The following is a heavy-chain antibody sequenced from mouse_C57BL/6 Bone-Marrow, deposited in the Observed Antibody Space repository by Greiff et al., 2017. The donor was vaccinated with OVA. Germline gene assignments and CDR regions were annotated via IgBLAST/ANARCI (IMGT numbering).Heavy chain of an antibody. Sequence: EVQRVESGGGLVQPKGSLKLSCAASGFSFNTYAMNWVRQAPGKGLEWVARIRSKSNNYATYYADSVKDRFTISRDDSESMLYLQMNNLKTEDTAMYYCVRHSSYFDYWGQGTTLTVSS. CDR3: VRHSSYFDY. CDR1: GFSFNTYA. CDR2: IRSKSNNYAT. J-gene: IGHJ2*01. V-gene: IGHV10-1*01.